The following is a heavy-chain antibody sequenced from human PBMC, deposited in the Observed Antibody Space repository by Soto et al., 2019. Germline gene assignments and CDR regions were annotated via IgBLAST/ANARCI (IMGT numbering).Heavy chain of an antibody. J-gene: IGHJ4*02. V-gene: IGHV1-18*04. CDR1: GYTFTSHG. CDR3: AMRAGQQRDFASAFDY. CDR2: ISGYNGNT. Sequence: ASVKVSCKASGYTFTSHGISWVRQAPGQGLEWMGWISGYNGNTNYAQKLQGRVTMTTDTSTSTAYMELRSLRSDDTAVYYCAMRAGQQRDFASAFDYWGQGTRVTAPQ. D-gene: IGHD2-21*02.